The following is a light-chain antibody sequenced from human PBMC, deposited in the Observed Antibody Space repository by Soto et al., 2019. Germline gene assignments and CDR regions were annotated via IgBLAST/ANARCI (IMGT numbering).Light chain of an antibody. CDR2: DDY. CDR1: QSISSW. Sequence: IRMTHSPSSLSPSTADRLTITHRASQSISSWLAWYQQKPGKDHKIMIYDDYSLESGVQSRFSGSGYGTEFTLNIRSLQPDDFATYYCKKYNSYSRTFGQGNTGDI. J-gene: IGKJ1*01. V-gene: IGKV1-5*01. CDR3: KKYNSYSRT.